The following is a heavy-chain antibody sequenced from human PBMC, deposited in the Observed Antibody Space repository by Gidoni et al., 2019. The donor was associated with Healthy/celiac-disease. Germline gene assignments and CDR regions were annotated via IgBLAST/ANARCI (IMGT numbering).Heavy chain of an antibody. D-gene: IGHD3-9*01. CDR1: GFTFSSYA. CDR3: AKGLDWLSVDFDY. CDR2: ISYDGSNK. V-gene: IGHV3-30*04. Sequence: QVQLVESGGGVVQPGRSLRLSCAASGFTFSSYAMHWVRQAPGKGLEWVAVISYDGSNKYYADSVKGRFTISRDNSKNTLYLQMNSLRAEDTAVYYCAKGLDWLSVDFDYWGQGTLVTVSS. J-gene: IGHJ4*02.